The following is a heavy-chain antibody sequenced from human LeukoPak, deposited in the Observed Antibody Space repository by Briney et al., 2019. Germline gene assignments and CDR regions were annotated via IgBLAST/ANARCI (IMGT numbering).Heavy chain of an antibody. CDR3: ARGLASYGSSWYRWFDP. Sequence: ASVKVSCKASGGTFSSYAISWVRQAPGQGLEWMGGIIPIFGTANYAQKFQGRVAITADESTSTAYMELSSLRSEDTAVYYCARGLASYGSSWYRWFDPWGQGTLVTVSS. D-gene: IGHD6-13*01. J-gene: IGHJ5*02. CDR2: IIPIFGTA. CDR1: GGTFSSYA. V-gene: IGHV1-69*13.